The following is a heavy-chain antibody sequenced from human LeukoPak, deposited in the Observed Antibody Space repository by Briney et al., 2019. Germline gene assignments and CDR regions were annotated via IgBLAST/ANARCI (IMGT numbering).Heavy chain of an antibody. V-gene: IGHV3-30*04. CDR3: AKCRSLSPAAAINY. CDR2: ISYDGSNK. J-gene: IGHJ4*02. CDR1: GFTFSSYA. D-gene: IGHD2-2*01. Sequence: GGSLRLSCAASGFTFSSYAMHWVRQAPGKGLEWVAVISYDGSNKYYADSVKGRFTISRDNSENTLYLQMNSLRADDTAVYYCAKCRSLSPAAAINYWGQGTLVTVSS.